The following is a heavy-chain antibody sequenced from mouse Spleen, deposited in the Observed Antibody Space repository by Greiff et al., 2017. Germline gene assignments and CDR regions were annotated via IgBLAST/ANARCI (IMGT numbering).Heavy chain of an antibody. J-gene: IGHJ4*01. V-gene: IGHV1-4*01. CDR1: GYTFTSYT. Sequence: QVHVKQSGAELARPGASVKMSCKASGYTFTSYTMHWVKQRPGQGLEWIGYINPSSGYTKYNQKFKDKATLTADKSSSTAYMQLSSLTSEDSAVYYCAKYYGDYEAMDYWGQGTSVTVSS. D-gene: IGHD2-13*01. CDR2: INPSSGYT. CDR3: AKYYGDYEAMDY.